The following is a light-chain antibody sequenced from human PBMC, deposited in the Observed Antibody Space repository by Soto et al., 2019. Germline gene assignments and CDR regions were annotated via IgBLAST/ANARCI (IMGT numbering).Light chain of an antibody. V-gene: IGKV3-15*01. CDR2: GAS. CDR1: QSVGST. J-gene: IGKJ4*01. CDR3: QQYSNWPLT. Sequence: MTQSPSTLSASVGDSVTITCRASQSVGSTLNWYQQRPGQAPSLLIYGASTRATGIPARFSGSGSGTEFTLTINSLQSEDFAVYYCQQYSNWPLTFGGGTKVDIK.